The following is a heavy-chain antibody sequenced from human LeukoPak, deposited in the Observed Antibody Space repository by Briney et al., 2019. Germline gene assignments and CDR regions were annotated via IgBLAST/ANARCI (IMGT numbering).Heavy chain of an antibody. D-gene: IGHD5-18*01. Sequence: ASVKVSCKASGYTFTSYDINWVRQAPGQGLEWMGWINPNSGGTNYAQKFQGRVTMTRDTSISTACMELSRLRSDDTAVYYCARVYSYGYDYWGQGTLVTVSS. V-gene: IGHV1-2*02. CDR3: ARVYSYGYDY. CDR2: INPNSGGT. J-gene: IGHJ4*02. CDR1: GYTFTSYD.